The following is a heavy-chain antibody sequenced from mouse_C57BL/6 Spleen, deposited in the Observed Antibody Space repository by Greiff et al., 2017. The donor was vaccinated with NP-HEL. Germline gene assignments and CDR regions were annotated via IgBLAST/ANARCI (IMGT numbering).Heavy chain of an antibody. CDR3: ARSGYQRDY. CDR1: GYTFTSYW. Sequence: LVESGAELVKPGASVKLSCKASGYTFTSYWMHWVKQRPGQGLEWIGMIHPNSGSTNYNEKFKSKATLTVDKSSSTAYMQLSSLTSEDSAVYYCARSGYQRDYWGQGTTLTVSS. J-gene: IGHJ2*01. V-gene: IGHV1-64*01. CDR2: IHPNSGST. D-gene: IGHD2-14*01.